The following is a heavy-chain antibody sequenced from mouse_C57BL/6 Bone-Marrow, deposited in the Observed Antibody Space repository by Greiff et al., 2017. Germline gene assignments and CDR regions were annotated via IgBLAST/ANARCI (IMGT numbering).Heavy chain of an antibody. CDR2: IYPRSGNP. CDR1: GYTFTSYG. Sequence: QVQLQQSGAELARPGASVKLSCTASGYTFTSYGISWVKQRPGQGLEWIGEIYPRSGNPYYNEKFKGKATLTADKSSSTAYMELRSLTSADAAVYFCARDTTVVPYFDYWGQGTTLTVSS. J-gene: IGHJ2*01. CDR3: ARDTTVVPYFDY. D-gene: IGHD1-1*01. V-gene: IGHV1-81*01.